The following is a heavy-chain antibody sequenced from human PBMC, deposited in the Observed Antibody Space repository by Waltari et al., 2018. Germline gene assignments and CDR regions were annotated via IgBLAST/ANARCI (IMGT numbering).Heavy chain of an antibody. CDR2: INPNSGGT. V-gene: IGHV1-2*02. CDR1: GYTFTGYY. CDR3: ARTEMATIRFDY. D-gene: IGHD5-12*01. Sequence: QVQLVQSGAEVKKPGASVKVSCKASGYTFTGYYMHWVRQAPGQGLEWMGGINPNSGGTNYAQKCQGSVTMTRDTSISTAYMELSRLRSDDTAVYYCARTEMATIRFDYWGQGTLVTVSS. J-gene: IGHJ4*02.